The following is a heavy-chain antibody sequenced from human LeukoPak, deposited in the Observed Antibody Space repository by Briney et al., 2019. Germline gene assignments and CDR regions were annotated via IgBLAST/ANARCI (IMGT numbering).Heavy chain of an antibody. CDR3: AKDRVTTVTSDFDY. V-gene: IGHV3-23*01. CDR2: ISGSGGST. J-gene: IGHJ4*02. CDR1: GFTFSSYA. D-gene: IGHD4-11*01. Sequence: GGSLRLSCAASGFTFSSYAMSWVRQAPGKGLEWVSAISGSGGSTYYADSVKGRFTISRDNSKKMLYLQMNRLRAEDAAVYYCAKDRVTTVTSDFDYWGQGTLVTVSS.